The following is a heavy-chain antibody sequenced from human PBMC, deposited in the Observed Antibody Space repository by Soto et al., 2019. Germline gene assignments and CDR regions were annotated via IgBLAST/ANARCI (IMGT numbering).Heavy chain of an antibody. D-gene: IGHD2-15*01. CDR3: ARKTATPGYYYYGMDV. CDR1: GYTFTSYG. Sequence: GASVKVSCKASGYTFTSYGISWVRQAPGQGLEWMGWISAYNGNTNYAQKLQGRVTMTTDTSTSTAYMELRSLRSDDTAVYYCARKTATPGYYYYGMDVWGQGTTVTV. CDR2: ISAYNGNT. J-gene: IGHJ6*02. V-gene: IGHV1-18*04.